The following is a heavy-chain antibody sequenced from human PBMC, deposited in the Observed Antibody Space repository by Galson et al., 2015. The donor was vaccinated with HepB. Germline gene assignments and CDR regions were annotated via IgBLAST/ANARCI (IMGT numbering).Heavy chain of an antibody. CDR3: ARDPASSSWYPDYYYGMDV. CDR2: TYYRSKWYN. Sequence: CAISGDSVSSNSAAWNWIRQSPSRGLEWLGRTYYRSKWYNDYAVSVKSRITINPDTSKNQFSLQLNSVTPEDTAVYYCARDPASSSWYPDYYYGMDVWGQGTTVTVSS. J-gene: IGHJ6*02. D-gene: IGHD6-13*01. CDR1: GDSVSSNSAA. V-gene: IGHV6-1*01.